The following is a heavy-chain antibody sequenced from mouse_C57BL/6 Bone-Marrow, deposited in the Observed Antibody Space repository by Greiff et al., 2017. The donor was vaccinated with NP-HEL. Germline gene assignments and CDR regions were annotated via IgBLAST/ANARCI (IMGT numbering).Heavy chain of an antibody. J-gene: IGHJ1*03. CDR3: AREVNWDWYFDV. Sequence: VQLQQSGAELVRPGASVKLSCKASGYTFTDYYINWVKQRPGQGLEWIARIYPGSGNTYYNEKFKGKATLTAEKSSSTAYMQRSSLTSEDSAVYFGAREVNWDWYFDVWGTGTTVTVSS. CDR2: IYPGSGNT. D-gene: IGHD4-1*01. CDR1: GYTFTDYY. V-gene: IGHV1-76*01.